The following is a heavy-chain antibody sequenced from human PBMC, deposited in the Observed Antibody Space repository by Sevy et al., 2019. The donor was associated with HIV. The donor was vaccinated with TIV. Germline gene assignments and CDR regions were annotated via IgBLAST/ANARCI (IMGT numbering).Heavy chain of an antibody. CDR2: IYYSGST. V-gene: IGHV4-59*01. Sequence: SETLSLTCTVSGGSISNYFWSWIRQPPGKGLEWIGYIYYSGSTNYNPSLKSRVTISVDTSKNQFSLKLSSVTAADTAVYYCARESIGAVGDFDYWGQGTLFTVSS. CDR1: GGSISNYF. CDR3: ARESIGAVGDFDY. J-gene: IGHJ4*02. D-gene: IGHD6-13*01.